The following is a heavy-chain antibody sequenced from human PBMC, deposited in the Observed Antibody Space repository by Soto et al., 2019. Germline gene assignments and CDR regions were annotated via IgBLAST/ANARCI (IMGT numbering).Heavy chain of an antibody. CDR2: ISYDGSNK. V-gene: IGHV3-30-3*01. CDR3: ARGEGLASAGKGEDYYGMDV. J-gene: IGHJ6*02. D-gene: IGHD6-13*01. Sequence: PGGSLRLSCAASGFTFSSFTLHWVRQSPGKGLEWVAVISYDGSNKYSADSVKGRFTISRGNSKNTLYLQMNSLRAEDTAVYYCARGEGLASAGKGEDYYGMDVWGQGTTVTVSS. CDR1: GFTFSSFT.